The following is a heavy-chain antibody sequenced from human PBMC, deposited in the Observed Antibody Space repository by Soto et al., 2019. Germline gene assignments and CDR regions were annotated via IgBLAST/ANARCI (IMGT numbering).Heavy chain of an antibody. V-gene: IGHV3-23*01. Sequence: EVQLLESGGGLVQPGGSLRLSCAVSGFTFSTYAMGWVRQAPGKGLEWVSGISGSGGSTYYADSVKGRFTISRDNSKKTLYLQMNSLRAADTAVYYCANGLTGYDYDGFDHWGQGTLVTVSS. J-gene: IGHJ5*02. CDR2: ISGSGGST. CDR1: GFTFSTYA. D-gene: IGHD5-12*01. CDR3: ANGLTGYDYDGFDH.